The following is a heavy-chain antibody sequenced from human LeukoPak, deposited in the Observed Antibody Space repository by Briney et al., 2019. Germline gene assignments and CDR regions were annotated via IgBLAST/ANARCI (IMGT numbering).Heavy chain of an antibody. Sequence: ASVTVSCTASGGTFSIYAISWVRQAPGQGLEWMGGIIPIFGTANYAQKFQGRVTITADESTSTAYMELSSLRSEDTAVYYCARGPYCGGDCYVIDYWGQGTLVTVSS. D-gene: IGHD2-21*02. CDR1: GGTFSIYA. CDR2: IIPIFGTA. J-gene: IGHJ4*02. V-gene: IGHV1-69*13. CDR3: ARGPYCGGDCYVIDY.